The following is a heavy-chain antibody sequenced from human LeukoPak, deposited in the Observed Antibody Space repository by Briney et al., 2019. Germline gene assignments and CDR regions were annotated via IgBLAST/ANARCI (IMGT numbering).Heavy chain of an antibody. CDR2: ISGSGGST. J-gene: IGHJ4*02. CDR3: ARDSGSRTLDY. CDR1: GFTFSSYG. D-gene: IGHD1-26*01. V-gene: IGHV3-23*01. Sequence: PGGSLRLSCAASGFTFSSYGMSWVRQAPGKGLEWVSAISGSGGSTYYADSMKGRFTISRDNAKNSLYLQMDSLRAGDTAVYYCARDSGSRTLDYWGQGTLVTVSS.